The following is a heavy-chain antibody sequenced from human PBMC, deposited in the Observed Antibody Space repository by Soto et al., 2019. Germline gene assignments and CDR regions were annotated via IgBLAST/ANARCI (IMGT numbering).Heavy chain of an antibody. CDR1: GFTFSAYW. V-gene: IGHV3-74*01. D-gene: IGHD1-1*01. Sequence: GGSLRLSCAVSGFTFSAYWMHWVRQVPGKGLTWVSRISDDGSTATYADSVKGRFVISRDNAKNSLYLEMNTLRVDDSGLYYCARGPRVSSTGTGAHWGRGTLVTVAS. J-gene: IGHJ4*02. CDR3: ARGPRVSSTGTGAH. CDR2: ISDDGSTA.